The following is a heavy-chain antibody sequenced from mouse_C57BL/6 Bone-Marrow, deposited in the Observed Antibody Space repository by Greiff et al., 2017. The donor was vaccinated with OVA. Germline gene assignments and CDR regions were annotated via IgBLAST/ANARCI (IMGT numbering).Heavy chain of an antibody. CDR2: ISNGGGST. J-gene: IGHJ1*03. V-gene: IGHV5-12*01. CDR3: AREITTVVANWYFDV. D-gene: IGHD1-1*01. Sequence: EVQLQESGGGLVQPGGSLKLSCAASGFTFSDYYMYWVRQTPEKRLEWVAYISNGGGSTYYPDTVKGRFTISRDNAKNTLYLQMSRLKSEDTAMYYCAREITTVVANWYFDVWGTGTTVTVSS. CDR1: GFTFSDYY.